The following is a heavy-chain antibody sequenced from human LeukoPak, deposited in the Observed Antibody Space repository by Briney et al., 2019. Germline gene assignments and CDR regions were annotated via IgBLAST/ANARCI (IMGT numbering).Heavy chain of an antibody. J-gene: IGHJ6*02. Sequence: GGSLGLSCAASGFTFSSYAMSWVRQAPGKGLEWVSAISGSGGSTYYADSVKGRFTISRDNSKNTLYLQMNSLRAEDTAVYYCAKDLSSGWAFYYYGMDVWGQGTTVTVSS. CDR1: GFTFSSYA. D-gene: IGHD6-19*01. CDR3: AKDLSSGWAFYYYGMDV. CDR2: ISGSGGST. V-gene: IGHV3-23*01.